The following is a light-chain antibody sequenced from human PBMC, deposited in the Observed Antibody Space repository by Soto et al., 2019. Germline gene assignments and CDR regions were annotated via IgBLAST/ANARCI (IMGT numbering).Light chain of an antibody. CDR2: DAS. CDR1: QSISNW. Sequence: GDRVTITCRASQSISNWLAWYQHRPGKAPKLLIYDASSLQSGVPSRFSGSGFGTHFTLTIASLQPDDSATYFCQQYKSYSTFGPGTEVDIK. CDR3: QQYKSYST. V-gene: IGKV1-5*01. J-gene: IGKJ3*01.